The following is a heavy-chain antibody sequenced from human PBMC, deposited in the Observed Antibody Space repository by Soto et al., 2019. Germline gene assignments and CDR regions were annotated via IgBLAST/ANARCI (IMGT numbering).Heavy chain of an antibody. D-gene: IGHD6-13*01. CDR1: GFTFTNIW. Sequence: KPGGSLRLSCAASGFTFTNIWMTWVRQAPGKGLEWVGHIKSRADDGTADYAAPLKGRFTISRDDSKNMLYLQMNSLKTEDTAVYFCATEGIASRPPFDYWGQGTLVTVSS. CDR3: ATEGIASRPPFDY. V-gene: IGHV3-15*01. CDR2: IKSRADDGTA. J-gene: IGHJ4*02.